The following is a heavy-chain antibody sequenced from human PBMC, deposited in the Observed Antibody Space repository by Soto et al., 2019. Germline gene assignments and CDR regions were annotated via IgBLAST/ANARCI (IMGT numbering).Heavy chain of an antibody. D-gene: IGHD2-15*01. CDR2: INHSGST. Sequence: SETLSLTCAVYGGSFSGYYWSWIRQPPGKGLEWIGEINHSGSTNYNPSLKSRVTISVDTSKNQFSLKLSSVTAADTAVYYCASIERRDYWGQGTLVTVSS. CDR1: GGSFSGYY. V-gene: IGHV4-34*01. J-gene: IGHJ4*02. CDR3: ASIERRDY.